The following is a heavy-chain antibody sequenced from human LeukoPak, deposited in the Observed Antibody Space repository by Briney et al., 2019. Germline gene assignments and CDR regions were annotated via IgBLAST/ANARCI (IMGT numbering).Heavy chain of an antibody. CDR2: IRYDGSNK. CDR1: GFTFSSYG. J-gene: IGHJ4*02. Sequence: GGSLRLSCAASGFTFSSYGMYWVRQAPGKGLEWVAFIRYDGSNKYYADSVKGRFTISRDNSKNTLYLQMNSLRAEDTAVYYCAKVSRQVVVLWYFDYWGQGTLVTVSS. CDR3: AKVSRQVVVLWYFDY. V-gene: IGHV3-30*02. D-gene: IGHD2-2*01.